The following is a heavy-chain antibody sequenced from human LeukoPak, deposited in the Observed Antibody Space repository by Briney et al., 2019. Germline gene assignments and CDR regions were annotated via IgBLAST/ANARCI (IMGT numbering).Heavy chain of an antibody. D-gene: IGHD2-15*01. J-gene: IGHJ4*02. V-gene: IGHV3-23*01. CDR3: AKSPARPYCSGGSCYSNY. CDR1: RFTFSSYG. Sequence: GSLRLSCSASRFTFSSYGMGWVRQAPGKGLEWVSAISGSGGSTYYADSVKGRFTISRDNSKNTLYLQMNSLRAEDTAVYYCAKSPARPYCSGGSCYSNYWGQGTLVTVSS. CDR2: ISGSGGST.